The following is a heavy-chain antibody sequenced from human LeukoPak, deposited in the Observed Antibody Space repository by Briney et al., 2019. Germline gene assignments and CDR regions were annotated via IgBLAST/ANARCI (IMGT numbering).Heavy chain of an antibody. J-gene: IGHJ5*02. D-gene: IGHD3-22*01. CDR2: INHSGST. CDR3: ARRADYYDSSGYYYGYNWFDP. V-gene: IGHV4-34*01. CDR1: SGSFSGDY. Sequence: SETLSLTCAVYSGSFSGDYWSWIRQPPGKGLEWIGEINHSGSTNYNPSLKSRVTMSVDTSKNQFSLKLSSVTAADTAVYYCARRADYYDSSGYYYGYNWFDPWGQGTLVTVSS.